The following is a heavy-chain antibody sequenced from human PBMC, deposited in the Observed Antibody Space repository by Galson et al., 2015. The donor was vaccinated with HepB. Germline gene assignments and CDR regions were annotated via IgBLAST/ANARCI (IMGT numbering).Heavy chain of an antibody. D-gene: IGHD4-17*01. CDR2: IVVGSGNT. J-gene: IGHJ6*02. CDR1: GFTFTSSA. CDR3: AAAPLHYGDYLSYYYYGMDV. Sequence: SVKVSCKASGFTFTSSAVQWVRQARGQRLEWIGWIVVGSGNTNYAQKFQERVTITRDMSTSTAYMELSSLRSEDTAVYYCAAAPLHYGDYLSYYYYGMDVWGQGTTVTVSS. V-gene: IGHV1-58*01.